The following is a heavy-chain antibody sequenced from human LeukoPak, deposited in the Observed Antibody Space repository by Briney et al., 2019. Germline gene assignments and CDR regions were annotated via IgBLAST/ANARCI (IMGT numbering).Heavy chain of an antibody. CDR1: GLAFSAYK. V-gene: IGHV3-74*01. D-gene: IGHD2-15*01. Sequence: GGSLRLSCAASGLAFSAYKMHWVRQAPRKGLVWVSRISTDGYTTDYADFVQGRFTASRDNTKNTWSLEMNSLRAEDTAVYYCVIGGSPGYWGQGTLVTVSS. J-gene: IGHJ4*02. CDR2: ISTDGYTT. CDR3: VIGGSPGY.